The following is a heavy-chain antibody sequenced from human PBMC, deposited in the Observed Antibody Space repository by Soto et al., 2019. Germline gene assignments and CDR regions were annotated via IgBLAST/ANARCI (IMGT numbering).Heavy chain of an antibody. CDR2: INDSGST. V-gene: IGHV4-34*01. CDR3: RGGDF. D-gene: IGHD3-10*01. Sequence: PSETLSLTCAVSGGSFRGYFWSWIRQSPDKGLEWIGEINDSGSTYYNPSFKSRLTISVDTSNSQISLRLTAVTAADSAVYYCRGGDFWGQGTRVTVSS. J-gene: IGHJ4*02. CDR1: GGSFRGYF.